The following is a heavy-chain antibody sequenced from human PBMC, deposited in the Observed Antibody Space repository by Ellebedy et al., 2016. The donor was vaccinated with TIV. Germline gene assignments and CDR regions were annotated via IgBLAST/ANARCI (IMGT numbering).Heavy chain of an antibody. CDR1: GFPLSAFD. CDR2: IGSLGEI. J-gene: IGHJ4*02. V-gene: IGHV3-13*01. CDR3: AKVAFGGTYFPVFES. D-gene: IGHD1-26*01. Sequence: GGSLRLXXAASGFPLSAFDMHWVRQTPGKRLEWVSTIGSLGEIYYADSVRGRFTVSRHLANNSIYLQMNSLRVGDTAVYFCAKVAFGGTYFPVFESWGQGALVTVSS.